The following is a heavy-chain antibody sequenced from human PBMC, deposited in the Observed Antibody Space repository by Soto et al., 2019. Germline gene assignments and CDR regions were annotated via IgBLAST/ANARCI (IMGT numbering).Heavy chain of an antibody. V-gene: IGHV4-59*08. CDR3: ARHLAGYCSGGTCYSGFYYGMDV. J-gene: IGHJ6*02. CDR1: GGSISSYY. D-gene: IGHD2-15*01. Sequence: PSETLSLTCTVSGGSISSYYWSWSRQPPWKGLEWIGYIYYSGSTSYNPSLKSRVAISLDTSRNQFSLKLSSVTAADTAVYYCARHLAGYCSGGTCYSGFYYGMDVWGQGTTVT. CDR2: IYYSGST.